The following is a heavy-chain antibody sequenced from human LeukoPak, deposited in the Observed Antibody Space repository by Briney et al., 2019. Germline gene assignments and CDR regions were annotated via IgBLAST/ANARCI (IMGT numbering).Heavy chain of an antibody. CDR1: GFTFSSCG. J-gene: IGHJ4*02. CDR3: ATETIGRHYDY. D-gene: IGHD1-14*01. CDR2: IGPTGTDR. Sequence: SGGSLRLSCAASGFTFSSCGFNWVRQAPGKGLEWVSSIGPTGTDRYYADSVRGRFTISRDNAKNSMYLQMDSLRDEDTAVYCCATETIGRHYDYWGQGALLTVSS. V-gene: IGHV3-21*01.